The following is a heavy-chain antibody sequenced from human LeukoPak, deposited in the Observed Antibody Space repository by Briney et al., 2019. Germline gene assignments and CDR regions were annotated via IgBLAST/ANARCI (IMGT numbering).Heavy chain of an antibody. D-gene: IGHD6-19*01. CDR1: GFTFSNYG. V-gene: IGHV3-23*01. CDR3: AKRLAMTGTYHFDY. Sequence: GGSLRPSCAASGFTFSNYGMNWVRQAPGKGLEWVSRINGTGGTTFYADSVKGRFTISRDNSKNTLYLQMNSLRAEDTAVYYCAKRLAMTGTYHFDYWGQGTLVTVSS. CDR2: INGTGGTT. J-gene: IGHJ4*02.